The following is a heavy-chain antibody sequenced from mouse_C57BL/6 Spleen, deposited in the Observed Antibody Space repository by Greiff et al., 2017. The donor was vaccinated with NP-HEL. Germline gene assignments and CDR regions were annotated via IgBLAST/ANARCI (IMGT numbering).Heavy chain of an antibody. D-gene: IGHD4-1*01. CDR1: GYTFTSYW. Sequence: QVQLQQPGAELVKPGASVKLSCKASGYTFTSYWMHWVKQRPGQGLEWIGMIHPNSGSTNYNEKFKSKATLTVDKSSSTAYMQLSSLTSEDYAVYYCARAAGTGVFDYWGQGTTLTVSS. CDR2: IHPNSGST. CDR3: ARAAGTGVFDY. V-gene: IGHV1-64*01. J-gene: IGHJ2*01.